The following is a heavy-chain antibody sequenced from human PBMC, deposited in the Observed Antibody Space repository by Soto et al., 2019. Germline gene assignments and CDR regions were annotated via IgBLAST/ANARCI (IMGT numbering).Heavy chain of an antibody. J-gene: IGHJ1*01. D-gene: IGHD6-19*01. CDR3: AAAIGVTESAYFHH. Sequence: PGQSLNISCKGCGLTANNNWSAWERQIPGKGLEWMGIIYPSDSDTRYSPSFQGQVTISADKSISTAYLQWTSLKASDTATYYCAAAIGVTESAYFHHWGQGTRVTVS. CDR2: IYPSDSDT. V-gene: IGHV5-51*01. CDR1: GLTANNNW.